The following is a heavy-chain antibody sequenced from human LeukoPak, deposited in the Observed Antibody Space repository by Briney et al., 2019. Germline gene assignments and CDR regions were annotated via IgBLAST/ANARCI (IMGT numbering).Heavy chain of an antibody. CDR1: GFTFSSYG. CDR2: IRYDGSNK. D-gene: IGHD5-24*01. Sequence: GGSLRLSCAASGFTFSSYGMHWVRQAPGKGLEWVAFIRYDGSNKYYADSVKGRFTISRDNSKNTLYLQMNSLRAEDTAVYYCAKVVPTNYYYMDVWGKGTTVTVSS. CDR3: AKVVPTNYYYMDV. J-gene: IGHJ6*03. V-gene: IGHV3-30*02.